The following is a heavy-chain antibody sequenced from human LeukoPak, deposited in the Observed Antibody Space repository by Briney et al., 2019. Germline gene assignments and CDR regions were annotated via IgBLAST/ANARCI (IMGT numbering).Heavy chain of an antibody. CDR1: GYTFTSFD. V-gene: IGHV1-8*01. Sequence: ASVKVSCKTSGYTFTSFDINWVRQATGQGLEWMGWMNPNSGNTGYAQKFQGRVTMTRNTSISTAYMELSRLRSDDTAVYYCARDHMAAAGTDLVYYYYYMDVWGKGTTATISS. CDR2: MNPNSGNT. CDR3: ARDHMAAAGTDLVYYYYYMDV. D-gene: IGHD6-13*01. J-gene: IGHJ6*03.